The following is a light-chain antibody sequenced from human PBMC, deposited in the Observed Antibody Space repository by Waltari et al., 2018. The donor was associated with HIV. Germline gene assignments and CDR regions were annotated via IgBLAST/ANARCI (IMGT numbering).Light chain of an antibody. Sequence: SYVLTQPPSVSVAPGQTARITCGGNKIGSKSVHWYQQRPGQAPVLVVYDDGDRPSGIPERISGSNSGNTATLTISRVEAGDEADYYCQVWDSSSDHPGVFGTGTKVTVL. J-gene: IGLJ1*01. CDR1: KIGSKS. V-gene: IGLV3-21*02. CDR2: DDG. CDR3: QVWDSSSDHPGV.